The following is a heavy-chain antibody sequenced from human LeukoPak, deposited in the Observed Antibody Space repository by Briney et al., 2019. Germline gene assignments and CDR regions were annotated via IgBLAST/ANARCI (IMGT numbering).Heavy chain of an antibody. J-gene: IGHJ5*02. D-gene: IGHD6-19*01. V-gene: IGHV3-64*01. Sequence: PGGSLRLSCAASGFTFSSYAMHWVRQAPWKGLEYVSAISSNGGSTYYANSVKGRFTISRDNAKNSLYLQMNSLRAEDTAVYYCARDRSSVGWFDPWGQGTLVTVSS. CDR1: GFTFSSYA. CDR2: ISSNGGST. CDR3: ARDRSSVGWFDP.